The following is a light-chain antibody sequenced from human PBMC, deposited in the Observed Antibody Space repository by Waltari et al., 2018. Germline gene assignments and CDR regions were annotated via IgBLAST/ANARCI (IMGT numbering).Light chain of an antibody. Sequence: SSELTQDPAVSVAMGQTVRITRQGYSLRSYYASWYQQRPEQAPILVIYDKINRPSGVQDRFSGSSSHNTGSLTITGAQAEDEASYYCHSRDASGVAGSFGGGTKLTVL. CDR3: HSRDASGVAGS. V-gene: IGLV3-19*01. J-gene: IGLJ2*01. CDR2: DKI. CDR1: SLRSYY.